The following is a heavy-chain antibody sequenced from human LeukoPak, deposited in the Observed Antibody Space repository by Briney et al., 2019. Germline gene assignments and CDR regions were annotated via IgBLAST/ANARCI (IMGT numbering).Heavy chain of an antibody. CDR3: ARGPPNWGYDY. D-gene: IGHD7-27*01. CDR1: GYIFTKFY. J-gene: IGHJ4*02. Sequence: ASVKVSCKASGYIFTKFYMHWVRQATGQRPEWMGWMSPNSGDTGYAQKFQDRVTMTRNTSISTAYMELSSLRSDDTAVYYCARGPPNWGYDYWGPGTLVTVSS. V-gene: IGHV1-8*01. CDR2: MSPNSGDT.